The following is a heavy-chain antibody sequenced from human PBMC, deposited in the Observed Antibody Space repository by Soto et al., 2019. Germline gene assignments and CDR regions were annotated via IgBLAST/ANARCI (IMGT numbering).Heavy chain of an antibody. CDR1: GFTFSSYA. D-gene: IGHD1-26*01. J-gene: IGHJ6*02. CDR2: ISGSGGNA. Sequence: XGSLRLSCSASGFTFSSYAMSWVRQAPGKGLDWVSTISGSGGNAYYADSVKGRFSISRDNSKNTLRLQMNSLRADDTAVYYCAKDGASGSYPPYYYFGMDVWGQGTTVTVTS. CDR3: AKDGASGSYPPYYYFGMDV. V-gene: IGHV3-23*01.